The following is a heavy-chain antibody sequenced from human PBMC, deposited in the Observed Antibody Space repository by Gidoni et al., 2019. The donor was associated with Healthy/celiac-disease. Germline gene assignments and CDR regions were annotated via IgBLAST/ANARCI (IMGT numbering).Heavy chain of an antibody. CDR3: ARVSKEYYDDSSGWALDI. CDR2: INTNSGCT. D-gene: IGHD3-22*01. Sequence: QVPLVQSGAEVKKPGASLKVSCKTSGYPFTGYYMHWVLQAPGQGLEWMGWINTNSGCTNEAQKFQGWVTMTRDTSISTAYKELSRLRYDETAVYYCARVSKEYYDDSSGWALDIWGQGTMVTVSS. V-gene: IGHV1-2*04. CDR1: GYPFTGYY. J-gene: IGHJ3*02.